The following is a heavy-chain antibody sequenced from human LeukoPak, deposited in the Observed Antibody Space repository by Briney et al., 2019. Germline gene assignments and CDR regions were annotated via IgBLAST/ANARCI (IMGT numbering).Heavy chain of an antibody. CDR2: INSDGSST. CDR3: ARVGKSGSYPFDY. D-gene: IGHD1-26*01. CDR1: GFAFSNYW. J-gene: IGHJ4*02. Sequence: PGGSLRLSCAASGFAFSNYWMHWVRQAPGKGLVWVSRINSDGSSTSYADSVKGRFTISRDNAKNTLYLQMNSLRAEDTAVYYCARVGKSGSYPFDYWGQGSLVTVSS. V-gene: IGHV3-74*01.